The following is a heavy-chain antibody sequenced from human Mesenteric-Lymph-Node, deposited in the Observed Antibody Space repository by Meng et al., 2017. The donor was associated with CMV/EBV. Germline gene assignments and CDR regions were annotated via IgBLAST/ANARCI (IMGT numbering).Heavy chain of an antibody. CDR3: ARAPTEYYDFWSGYYTGRFDY. Sequence: GGSLKLSCAASGFTFSSYTMNWVRQAPGKGLEWVSCISSASSIISYADSVKGRFTISRDNAKNSLSLQMSSLRAEDTAVYYCARAPTEYYDFWSGYYTGRFDYWGQGTLVTVSS. J-gene: IGHJ4*02. CDR2: ISSASSII. V-gene: IGHV3-48*04. CDR1: GFTFSSYT. D-gene: IGHD3-3*01.